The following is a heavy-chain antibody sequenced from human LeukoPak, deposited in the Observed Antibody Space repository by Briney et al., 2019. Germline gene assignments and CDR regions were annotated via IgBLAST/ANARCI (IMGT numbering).Heavy chain of an antibody. V-gene: IGHV4-34*01. Sequence: SETLSLTCAVYGGSFSGYYWSWIGQPPGKGLEWFGEINHSGSTNYNPSLTSRGTISVDTSKDQCSLKLSSVTAADAAVYYCARQGILDYYEDWGQGTLVTVSS. CDR3: ARQGILDYYED. CDR2: INHSGST. J-gene: IGHJ4*02. D-gene: IGHD1-1*01. CDR1: GGSFSGYY.